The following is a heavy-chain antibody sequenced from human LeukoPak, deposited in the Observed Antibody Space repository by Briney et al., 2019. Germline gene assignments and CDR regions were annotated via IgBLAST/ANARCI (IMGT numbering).Heavy chain of an antibody. CDR1: GGSFSGYY. Sequence: SETLSLTCAVCGGSFSGYYWSWIRQPPGKGLEWIGEINHSGSTDYNPSLKSRVTISVDTSKNRFSLKLSSVTAADTAVYYCARGPQDYYYDSSGYGYWGQGTLVTVSS. J-gene: IGHJ4*02. V-gene: IGHV4-34*01. CDR2: INHSGST. D-gene: IGHD3-22*01. CDR3: ARGPQDYYYDSSGYGY.